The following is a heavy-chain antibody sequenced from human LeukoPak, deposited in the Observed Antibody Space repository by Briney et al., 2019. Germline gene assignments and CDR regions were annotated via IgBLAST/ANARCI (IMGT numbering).Heavy chain of an antibody. J-gene: IGHJ4*02. CDR2: IKQDGTEI. D-gene: IGHD3-10*01. Sequence: GGSLRLSCAASGFTFNNYWMTWFRQAPGKGLEWVANIKQDGTEIYYVDSARGRFIISRDNAENSLYLQMNSLRVEDTAVYYCARTPDGADYWGQGTLVTVSS. CDR1: GFTFNNYW. CDR3: ARTPDGADY. V-gene: IGHV3-7*01.